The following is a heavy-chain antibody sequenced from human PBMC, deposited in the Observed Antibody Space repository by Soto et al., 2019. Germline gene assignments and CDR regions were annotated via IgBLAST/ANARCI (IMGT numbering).Heavy chain of an antibody. Sequence: SETLSLTCAVYGGSFSGYYWSWIRQPPGKGLEWIGEINHSGSTNYNPSLKSRVTISVDTSKNQFSLKLSSVTAADTAVYYCARGTEGEQLVSLYWYFDLWGRGTLVTVSS. V-gene: IGHV4-34*01. CDR3: ARGTEGEQLVSLYWYFDL. D-gene: IGHD6-13*01. CDR1: GGSFSGYY. J-gene: IGHJ2*01. CDR2: INHSGST.